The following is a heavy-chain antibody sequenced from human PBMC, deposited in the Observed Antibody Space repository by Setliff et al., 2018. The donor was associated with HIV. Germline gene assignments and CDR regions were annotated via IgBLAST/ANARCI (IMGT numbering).Heavy chain of an antibody. Sequence: SETLSLTCAVYAGSFSGYYWSWIRQPSGKGLEWIGEINHSGSTNYNPSLKSRVIISVDTSKNQFSLKLSSVTAADTAVYYCVTMTANWFDPWGQGTLVTVSS. J-gene: IGHJ5*02. CDR1: AGSFSGYY. CDR3: VTMTANWFDP. CDR2: INHSGST. V-gene: IGHV4-34*01. D-gene: IGHD2-21*02.